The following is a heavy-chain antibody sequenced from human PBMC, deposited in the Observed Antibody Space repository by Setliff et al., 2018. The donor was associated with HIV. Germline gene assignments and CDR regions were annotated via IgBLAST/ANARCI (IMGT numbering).Heavy chain of an antibody. V-gene: IGHV4-39*07. Sequence: SETLSLTCTVSGGSIKSSSYYWGWIRQPPGKGLEWIGSIYYSGRTDYNPSLKSRVTISVDTSKNQFSLNLSSVTAADTAVYYCARGQWNSMEYFQHWGQGTLVTVPQ. D-gene: IGHD6-19*01. CDR3: ARGQWNSMEYFQH. J-gene: IGHJ1*01. CDR2: IYYSGRT. CDR1: GGSIKSSSYY.